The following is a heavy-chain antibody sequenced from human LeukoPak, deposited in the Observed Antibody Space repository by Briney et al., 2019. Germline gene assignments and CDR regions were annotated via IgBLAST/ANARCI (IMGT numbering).Heavy chain of an antibody. CDR2: IIPIFGTA. V-gene: IGHV1-69*13. D-gene: IGHD2-21*02. J-gene: IGHJ4*02. CDR3: ARGRLAYCGGDCYSSFDY. CDR1: GYIFTDYY. Sequence: ASVKVSCKASGYIFTDYYMHWVRQAPGQGLEWMGGIIPIFGTANYAQKFQGRVTITADESTSTAYMELSSLRSEDTAVYYCARGRLAYCGGDCYSSFDYWGQGTLVTVSS.